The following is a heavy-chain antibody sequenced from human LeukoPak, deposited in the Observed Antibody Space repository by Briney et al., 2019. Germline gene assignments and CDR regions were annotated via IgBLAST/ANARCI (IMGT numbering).Heavy chain of an antibody. CDR3: AGIRGAWGGVDF. Sequence: SETLSLTCSVSGYSISSGYYWGWIRQPPGKGLEWIGSIYHSGSTYYNPSLKSRITISVDTSKNQFSLKLSSVTAADTAVYYCAGIRGAWGGVDFWGQGTLATVSS. V-gene: IGHV4-38-2*02. CDR2: IYHSGST. D-gene: IGHD3-10*01. CDR1: GYSISSGYY. J-gene: IGHJ4*02.